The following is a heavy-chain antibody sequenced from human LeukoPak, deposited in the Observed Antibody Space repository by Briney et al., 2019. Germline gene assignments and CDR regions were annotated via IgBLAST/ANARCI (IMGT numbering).Heavy chain of an antibody. CDR2: FDPEDGET. D-gene: IGHD5-24*01. CDR3: ARDNSVRDEAWWFNP. Sequence: ASVKVSCKVSGYTLTELSMHWVRQAPGKGLEWMGRFDPEDGETIYAQKFQGRVTLTRDMSTSTDYLELSSLRSEDTAVYYCARDNSVRDEAWWFNPWGQGTLVTVSS. V-gene: IGHV1-24*01. CDR1: GYTLTELS. J-gene: IGHJ5*02.